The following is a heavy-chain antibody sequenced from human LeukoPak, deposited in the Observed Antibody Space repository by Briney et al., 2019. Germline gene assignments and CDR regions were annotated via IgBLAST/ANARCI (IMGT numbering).Heavy chain of an antibody. CDR1: GGSVSTIRHF. CDR2: LSGTGTT. CDR3: ARRDHTGRSHAWFDP. Sequence: PSEPLSLPCTVSGGSVSTIRHFWAWVPKPPAKGLEWIVCLSGTGTTYCNPSLDSRVTMSVDTSKNQFSLKLTSVTAAATAVYYCARRDHTGRSHAWFDPWCQGTLVTVSS. J-gene: IGHJ5*02. D-gene: IGHD1-14*01. V-gene: IGHV4-39*01.